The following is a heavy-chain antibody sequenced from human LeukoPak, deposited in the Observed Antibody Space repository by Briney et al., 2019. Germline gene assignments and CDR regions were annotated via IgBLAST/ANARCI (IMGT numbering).Heavy chain of an antibody. CDR1: GYTFTSYY. V-gene: IGHV1-46*01. CDR3: ARDRDYYDSSGYYYFDY. Sequence: ASVKVSCKASGYTFTSYYMHWVRQAPRQGLEWMGIINPSGGSTSYAQKFQRRVTMTRDTSTSQVYMELSSLRSEDTAVYYWARDRDYYDSSGYYYFDYWGQGTLVTVSS. D-gene: IGHD3-22*01. J-gene: IGHJ4*02. CDR2: INPSGGST.